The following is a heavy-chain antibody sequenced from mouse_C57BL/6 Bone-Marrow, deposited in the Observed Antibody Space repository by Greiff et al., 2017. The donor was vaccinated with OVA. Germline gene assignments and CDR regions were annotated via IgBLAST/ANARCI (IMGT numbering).Heavy chain of an antibody. CDR2: INPSNGGT. V-gene: IGHV1-53*01. CDR3: AREGYYGSSSAWFAY. CDR1: GYTFTSYW. J-gene: IGHJ3*01. D-gene: IGHD1-1*01. Sequence: QVQLQQPGTDLVKPGASVKLSCKASGYTFTSYWMHWVKQRPGQGLEWIGNINPSNGGTNYNEKFKSKATLTVDKSSSTAYMQLSSLTSEDSAVYYCAREGYYGSSSAWFAYWGQGTLVTVSA.